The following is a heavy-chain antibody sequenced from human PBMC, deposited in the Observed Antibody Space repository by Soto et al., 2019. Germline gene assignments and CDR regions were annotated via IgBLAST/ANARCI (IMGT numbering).Heavy chain of an antibody. J-gene: IGHJ4*02. D-gene: IGHD6-6*01. CDR1: GFTFSSYA. V-gene: IGHV3-23*01. CDR2: ISGSGGCT. Sequence: LRLSCAASGFTFSSYAMSWVRQAPGKGLEWVSAISGSGGCTYYADSVKGRFTISRDNSKNTLYLQNNSLRAEDAAVYYCAKVWYSSSSAPPVFDYWCQGTLVTVSS. CDR3: AKVWYSSSSAPPVFDY.